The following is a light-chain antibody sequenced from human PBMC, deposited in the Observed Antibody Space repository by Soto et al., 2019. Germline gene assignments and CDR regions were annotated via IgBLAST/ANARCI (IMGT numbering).Light chain of an antibody. CDR2: GAS. CDR3: QQYNNWPRT. V-gene: IGKV3-15*01. CDR1: QSVSSN. J-gene: IGKJ1*01. Sequence: EIVMTQSPATLSVSPGERATLSCRASQSVSSNLAWYQRKPGQAPRLLIYGASTRATGIPARFSGSGSGTEFTLTISSLQSEDFAVHYCQQYNNWPRTFGQGTKVDIK.